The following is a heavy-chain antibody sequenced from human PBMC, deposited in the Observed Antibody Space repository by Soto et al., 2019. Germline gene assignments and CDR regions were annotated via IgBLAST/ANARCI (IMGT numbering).Heavy chain of an antibody. CDR2: TIPELGTS. D-gene: IGHD3-10*01. V-gene: IGHV1-69*10. CDR3: ARTSITRIDY. CDR1: GGFNNYA. Sequence: ASVKVSCKASGGFNNYAVSWVRQAPGQELEWMGVTIPELGTSNYAQRLQGRVTITVDKATNTAYLNLTSLTSEDTAIYYCARTSITRIDYWGQGTLVTVSS. J-gene: IGHJ4*02.